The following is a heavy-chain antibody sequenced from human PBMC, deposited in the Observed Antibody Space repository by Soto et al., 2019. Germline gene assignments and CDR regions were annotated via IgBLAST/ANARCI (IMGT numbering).Heavy chain of an antibody. D-gene: IGHD3-10*01. V-gene: IGHV3-30*18. Sequence: GGSLRLSCAASGFTFSSYGMHWVRQAPGKGLEWVAVISYDGSNKYYADSVKGRFTISRDNSKNTLYLLMNSLRAEDTALYYCAKDPRVHYYGSGSSSYWGQGTLVTVSS. CDR2: ISYDGSNK. CDR3: AKDPRVHYYGSGSSSY. J-gene: IGHJ4*02. CDR1: GFTFSSYG.